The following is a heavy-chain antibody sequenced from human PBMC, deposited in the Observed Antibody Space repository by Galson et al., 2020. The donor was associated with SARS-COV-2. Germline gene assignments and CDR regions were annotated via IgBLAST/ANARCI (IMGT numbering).Heavy chain of an antibody. CDR3: ARGRQDNYDSEETFDI. Sequence: SVKVSCKASGGTLSSYTINWVRQAPGQGLEWMGRISPFLGITIYAQKFQGGVTITADKSTSTAYLQLSSLRSEDTALYYCARGRQDNYDSEETFDIWGQGTMVTVSS. CDR2: ISPFLGIT. D-gene: IGHD3-22*01. V-gene: IGHV1-69*02. CDR1: GGTLSSYT. J-gene: IGHJ3*02.